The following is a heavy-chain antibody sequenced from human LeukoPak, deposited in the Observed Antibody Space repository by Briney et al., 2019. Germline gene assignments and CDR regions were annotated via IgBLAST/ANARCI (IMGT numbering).Heavy chain of an antibody. Sequence: GGSLRLSCVASGFTFSSYWMSWVRQAPGKGLEWVSAINIIGGSTFYADSVKGRFTISRDNSKDTLYLQMNSPRAEDTAVYYCARGAYTPDYWGQGTLVTVSS. J-gene: IGHJ4*02. CDR1: GFTFSSYW. D-gene: IGHD1-26*01. CDR3: ARGAYTPDY. CDR2: INIIGGST. V-gene: IGHV3-23*01.